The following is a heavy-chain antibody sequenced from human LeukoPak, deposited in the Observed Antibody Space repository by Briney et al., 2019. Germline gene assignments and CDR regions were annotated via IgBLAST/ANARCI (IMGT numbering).Heavy chain of an antibody. CDR3: ARSYYYDSSGYYYFDY. Sequence: GGSLRLSCAASGFTVSSNYMSWVRQAPGKGLEWVSVIYSGGSTYYADSVKGRLTISRDNSKNTLYLQMNSLRAEDTAVYYCARSYYYDSSGYYYFDYWGQGTLVTVSS. V-gene: IGHV3-66*01. CDR2: IYSGGST. J-gene: IGHJ4*02. D-gene: IGHD3-22*01. CDR1: GFTVSSNY.